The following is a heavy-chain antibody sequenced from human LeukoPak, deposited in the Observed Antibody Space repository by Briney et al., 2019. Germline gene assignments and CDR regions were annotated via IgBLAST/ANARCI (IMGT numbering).Heavy chain of an antibody. CDR1: GGSISSSSYY. CDR2: IYYSGST. D-gene: IGHD4-17*01. Sequence: PSETLCLTCTVSGGSISSSSYYWGWIRQPPGKGLEWIGSIYYSGSTYYNPSLKSRVTISVDTSKNQFSLKLSSVTAADTAVYYCARLSTVIGYWGQGTLVTVSS. V-gene: IGHV4-39*01. J-gene: IGHJ4*02. CDR3: ARLSTVIGY.